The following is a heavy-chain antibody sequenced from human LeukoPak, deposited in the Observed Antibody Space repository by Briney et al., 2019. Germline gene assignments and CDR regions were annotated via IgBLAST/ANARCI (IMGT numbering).Heavy chain of an antibody. CDR1: GGSISSGGYY. J-gene: IGHJ5*02. CDR3: ARHKSVGWFDP. CDR2: IYHSGST. V-gene: IGHV4-30-2*01. Sequence: PSETLSLTCTVSGGSISSGGYYWSWIRQPPGKGLEWIGYIYHSGSTYYNPSLKSRVTISVDRSKNQFSLKLSSVTAADTAVYYCARHKSVGWFDPWGQGTLVTVSS.